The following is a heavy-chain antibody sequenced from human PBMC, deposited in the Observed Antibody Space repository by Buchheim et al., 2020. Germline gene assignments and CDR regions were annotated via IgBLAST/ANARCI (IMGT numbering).Heavy chain of an antibody. CDR2: ISYDGSNK. CDR3: AKDKRELPPYYYYYGMDV. J-gene: IGHJ6*02. Sequence: QVQLVESGGGVVQPGRPLRLSCAASGFTFSSYGMHWVRQAPGKGLEWVAVISYDGSNKYYADSVKGRFTISRDNSKNTLYLQMNSLRAEDTAVYYCAKDKRELPPYYYYYGMDVWGQGTT. CDR1: GFTFSSYG. V-gene: IGHV3-30*18. D-gene: IGHD1-26*01.